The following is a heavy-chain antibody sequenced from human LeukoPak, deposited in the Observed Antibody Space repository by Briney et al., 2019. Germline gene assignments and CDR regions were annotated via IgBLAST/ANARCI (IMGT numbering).Heavy chain of an antibody. V-gene: IGHV4-30-2*01. CDR3: ARNTYYYGSGSYYLDY. D-gene: IGHD3-10*01. J-gene: IGHJ4*02. Sequence: PSQTLSLTCAVSGGSISSGGYSWSWIRQPPGKGLEWIGYIYHSGSTYYNPSLKSRVTKSVDRSKNQFSLKLSSVTAADTAVYYCARNTYYYGSGSYYLDYWGQGTLVTVSS. CDR2: IYHSGST. CDR1: GGSISSGGYS.